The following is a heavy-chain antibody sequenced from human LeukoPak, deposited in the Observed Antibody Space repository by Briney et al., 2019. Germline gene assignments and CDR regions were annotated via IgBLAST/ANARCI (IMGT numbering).Heavy chain of an antibody. J-gene: IGHJ4*02. V-gene: IGHV1-18*01. CDR3: ARGDNYYDSSGTFDY. Sequence: ASVKVSCKASGYTFTSYGISWVRQAPGQGLEWMGWISAYNGNTNYAQKLQGRVTMTTDTSTSTAYMELRSLRSDDTAVYYCARGDNYYDSSGTFDYWGQGTLVTVSS. D-gene: IGHD3-22*01. CDR2: ISAYNGNT. CDR1: GYTFTSYG.